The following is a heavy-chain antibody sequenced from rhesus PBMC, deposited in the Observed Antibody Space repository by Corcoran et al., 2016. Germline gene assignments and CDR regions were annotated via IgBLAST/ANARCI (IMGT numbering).Heavy chain of an antibody. D-gene: IGHD3-34*01. CDR2: IYGSRGTA. V-gene: IGHV4-76*01. Sequence: QVQLQESGPGVVKPSETLSLTCAVSGGSISSGYDWSWIRQPPGKGMGWVGYIYGSRGTAKCGRSLRGRVTISRDGAENRFCLRLSAGAAADTAVYCCARAVMGSDIAGYFGIWGRGTPSAIAS. CDR1: GGSISSGYD. J-gene: IGHJ2*01. CDR3: ARAVMGSDIAGYFGI.